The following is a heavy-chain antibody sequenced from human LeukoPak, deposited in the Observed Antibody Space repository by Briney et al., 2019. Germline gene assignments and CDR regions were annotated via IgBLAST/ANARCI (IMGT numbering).Heavy chain of an antibody. Sequence: PSQTRSLTCTVSGGSISSGGYYWSWLRQHPGKGLEWIGYIYYSGSTYYNPSLKSRVTISVDTSKNQFSLKLSSVTAADTAVYYCAREGILTGYYNAPFDYWGQGTLVTVSS. D-gene: IGHD3-9*01. CDR3: AREGILTGYYNAPFDY. CDR2: IYYSGST. V-gene: IGHV4-31*03. J-gene: IGHJ4*02. CDR1: GGSISSGGYY.